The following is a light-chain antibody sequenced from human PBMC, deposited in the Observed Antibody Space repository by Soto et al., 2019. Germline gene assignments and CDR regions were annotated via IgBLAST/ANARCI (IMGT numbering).Light chain of an antibody. V-gene: IGLV2-14*03. J-gene: IGLJ2*01. CDR2: VVS. Sequence: QSALTQPASLSGSPGQSITISCTGTSSDVGGYNYVSWYQQHPGKAPKLMIYVVSNRPSGVSNRFSGSKSGNTASLTISGLQAEDEADYYCSSYTSSSTRVFGGGTKLTVL. CDR3: SSYTSSSTRV. CDR1: SSDVGGYNY.